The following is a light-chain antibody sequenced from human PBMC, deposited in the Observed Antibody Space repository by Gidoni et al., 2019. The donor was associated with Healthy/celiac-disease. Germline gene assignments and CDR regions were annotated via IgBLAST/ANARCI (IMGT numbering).Light chain of an antibody. J-gene: IGLJ2*01. CDR2: EVS. CDR3: SSYAGSNIV. CDR1: SIDVGGYNY. V-gene: IGLV2-8*01. Sequence: QSALTQPPSASGSPGQSVNISCTGTSIDVGGYNYVSWYQQPPGQAPKLMIYEVSKRPSGVPDRFSGSKSGNTASLTVSGLQAEDEADYYCSSYAGSNIVFGGGTKLTVL.